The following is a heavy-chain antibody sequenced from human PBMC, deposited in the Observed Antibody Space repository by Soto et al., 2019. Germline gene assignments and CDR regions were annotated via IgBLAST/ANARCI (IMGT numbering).Heavy chain of an antibody. CDR1: GFTFSSYA. V-gene: IGHV3-30-3*01. J-gene: IGHJ4*02. Sequence: QVQLVESGGGVVQPGRSLRLSCAASGFTFSSYAMHWVRQAPGKGLEWVAVISYDGSNKYYADSVKGRFTISRDNSKNTLYLQMNSLRAEDTAVYYCARGAQPTDFDYWGQGTLVTVSS. CDR3: ARGAQPTDFDY. CDR2: ISYDGSNK. D-gene: IGHD5-18*01.